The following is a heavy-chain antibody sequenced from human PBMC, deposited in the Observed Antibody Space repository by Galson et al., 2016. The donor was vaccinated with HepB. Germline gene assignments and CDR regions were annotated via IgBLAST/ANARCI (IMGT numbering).Heavy chain of an antibody. Sequence: SLRLSCAASGFTVSGNDMSWVRQAPGKGLEWVSVISSGGRTHYADSVKGRFSISRDNSKSTLYLQVNSLRAEDTAVYYCARDPPRWGDYHSSGSFDHWGQGTLVTVSS. J-gene: IGHJ4*02. CDR2: ISSGGRT. V-gene: IGHV3-66*01. CDR1: GFTVSGND. D-gene: IGHD3-22*01. CDR3: ARDPPRWGDYHSSGSFDH.